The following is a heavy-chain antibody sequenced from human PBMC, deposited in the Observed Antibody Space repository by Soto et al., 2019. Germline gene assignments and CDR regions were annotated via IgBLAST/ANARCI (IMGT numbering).Heavy chain of an antibody. J-gene: IGHJ4*01. CDR2: IHNDGSTT. CDR3: ARDNWNSY. V-gene: IGHV3-74*01. Sequence: VGSLILSCAASGFTFSSYWMHWVRQAPGKGLMWVSRIHNDGSTTRYADSVKGRFTISRDNAKNTLYLQMSSLRVEDTAVYYCARDNWNSYWGQGTLVTVSS. CDR1: GFTFSSYW. D-gene: IGHD1-7*01.